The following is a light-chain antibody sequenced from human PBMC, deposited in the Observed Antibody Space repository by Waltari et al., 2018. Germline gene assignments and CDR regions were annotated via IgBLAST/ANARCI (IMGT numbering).Light chain of an antibody. V-gene: IGKV1-33*01. J-gene: IGKJ2*01. CDR1: QDIGNY. CDR3: QQYLSLPYT. Sequence: DIQMTQSPSSLSASVGDKVTITCQASQDIGNYLNWYQQKPGKAPNLLIHAASNLEGGVPSRFSGRGSETPFSFTISSLQPGDFATYYCQQYLSLPYTCGQGTILDI. CDR2: AAS.